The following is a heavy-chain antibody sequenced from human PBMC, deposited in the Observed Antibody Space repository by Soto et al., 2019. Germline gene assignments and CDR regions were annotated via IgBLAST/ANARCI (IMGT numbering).Heavy chain of an antibody. V-gene: IGHV3-23*01. Sequence: HPGGSLRLSCAASGFTFSSYAMSWVRQAPGKGLEWVSAISGSGGSTYYADSVKGRFTISRDNSKYTLYLQMNSLRAEDTAVYYCAKHIVPGITIFGVAHPGYYYGMDVWGQGTTVTVSS. CDR2: ISGSGGST. CDR3: AKHIVPGITIFGVAHPGYYYGMDV. D-gene: IGHD3-3*01. CDR1: GFTFSSYA. J-gene: IGHJ6*02.